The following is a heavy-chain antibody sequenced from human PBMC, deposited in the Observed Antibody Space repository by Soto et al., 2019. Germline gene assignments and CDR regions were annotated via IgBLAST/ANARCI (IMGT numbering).Heavy chain of an antibody. D-gene: IGHD3-10*01. CDR1: GGTFNSYT. V-gene: IGHV1-69*02. CDR3: ATRYGSGSAHFDS. Sequence: QVQLVQSGAEVKERGASVKVSCTASGGTFNSYTINLVLQTPVQVLEWVVRFNPIVGMSNSAQKFHGRVTITADKSTNTAYMDPTSLKSEDTAVYYCATRYGSGSAHFDSLGQGTLVTVSS. J-gene: IGHJ4*02. CDR2: FNPIVGMS.